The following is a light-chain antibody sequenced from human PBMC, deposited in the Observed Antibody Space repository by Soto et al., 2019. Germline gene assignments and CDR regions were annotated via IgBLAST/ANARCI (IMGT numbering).Light chain of an antibody. CDR3: SSYTSSSTLGV. CDR2: DVS. Sequence: QSALTQPASVSGSPGQSITISCTGTSSDVGGYNYVSWYQQHPGKDPKLMIYDVSNRPSGVSNRFSGSKSGNTASLTISVLQAEDEADYYCSSYTSSSTLGVFGGGTKLTVL. CDR1: SSDVGGYNY. V-gene: IGLV2-14*01. J-gene: IGLJ2*01.